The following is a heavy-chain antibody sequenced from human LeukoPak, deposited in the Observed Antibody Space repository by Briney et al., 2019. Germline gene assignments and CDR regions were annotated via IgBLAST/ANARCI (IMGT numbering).Heavy chain of an antibody. CDR3: ARRTRGYSYGLN. CDR2: IYYSGST. V-gene: IGHV4-59*12. Sequence: ETLSLTCTVSGGSISSYYWSWIRQPPGKGLEWIAYIYYSGSTNYNPSLKSRVTISVDTSKNQFSLKLSSVTAADTAVYYCARRTRGYSYGLNWGQGTLVTVSS. CDR1: GGSISSYY. D-gene: IGHD5-18*01. J-gene: IGHJ4*02.